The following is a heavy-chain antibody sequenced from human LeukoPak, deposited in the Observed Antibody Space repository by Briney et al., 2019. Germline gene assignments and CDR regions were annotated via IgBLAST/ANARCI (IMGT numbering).Heavy chain of an antibody. CDR3: ARDIVVVPAVGLNYYYYGMDV. V-gene: IGHV1-69*01. CDR1: GGTFSSYA. CDR2: IIPIFGTA. D-gene: IGHD2-2*01. Sequence: SVKVSCKASGGTFSSYAISWVRQAPGQGLEWMGGIIPIFGTANYAQKFQGRVTITADEPTSTAYMELSSLRSEDTAVYYCARDIVVVPAVGLNYYYYGMDVWGKGTTVTVSS. J-gene: IGHJ6*04.